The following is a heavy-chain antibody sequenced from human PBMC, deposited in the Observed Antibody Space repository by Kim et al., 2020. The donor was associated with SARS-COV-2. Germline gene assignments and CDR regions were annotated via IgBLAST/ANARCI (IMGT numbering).Heavy chain of an antibody. Sequence: GGSLRLSCAASGFTFSGSAMHWVRQASGKGLEWVGRIRSKANSYATAYAASVKGRFTISRDDSKNTAYLQMNSLKTEDTAVYYCTSEGNSGYLAVAGSYHYYCYGMDVWGQGTTVTVSS. CDR2: IRSKANSYAT. D-gene: IGHD5-12*01. V-gene: IGHV3-73*01. CDR3: TSEGNSGYLAVAGSYHYYCYGMDV. J-gene: IGHJ6*02. CDR1: GFTFSGSA.